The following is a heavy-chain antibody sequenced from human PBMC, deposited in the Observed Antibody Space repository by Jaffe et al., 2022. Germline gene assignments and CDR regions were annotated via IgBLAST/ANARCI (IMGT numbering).Heavy chain of an antibody. CDR2: ISGSGGST. Sequence: EVQLLESGGGLVQPGGSLRLSCAASGFTFSSYAMSWVRQAPGKGLEWVSAISGSGGSTYYADSVKGRFTISRDNSKNTLYLQMNSLRAEDTAVYYCAKDRRVTIFGVDVWYYFDYWGQGTLVTVSS. CDR3: AKDRRVTIFGVDVWYYFDY. CDR1: GFTFSSYA. D-gene: IGHD3-3*01. V-gene: IGHV3-23*01. J-gene: IGHJ4*02.